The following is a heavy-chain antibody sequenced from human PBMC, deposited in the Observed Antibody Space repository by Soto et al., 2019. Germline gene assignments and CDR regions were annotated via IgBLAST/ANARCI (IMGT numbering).Heavy chain of an antibody. Sequence: ASVKVSCKASGHTFTGSYMHWVRQAPGQGLEWMGWINPNSGGTNYAQKFQGWVTMTRDTSISTAYMELSRLRSDDTAVYYCARDGGYCSGGSCYSAPNFDYWGQGTQVTVFS. J-gene: IGHJ4*02. V-gene: IGHV1-2*04. D-gene: IGHD2-15*01. CDR2: INPNSGGT. CDR1: GHTFTGSY. CDR3: ARDGGYCSGGSCYSAPNFDY.